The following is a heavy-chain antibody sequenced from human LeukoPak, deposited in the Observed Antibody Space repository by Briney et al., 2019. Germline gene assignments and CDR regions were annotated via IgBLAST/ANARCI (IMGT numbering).Heavy chain of an antibody. CDR2: ISAYNGNT. D-gene: IGHD1-1*01. Sequence: ASVKVSCKASGYTFTSYGISWVRQAPGQGLEWMGWISAYNGNTNYAQKFQGRVTMTRDTSISTAYMELSRLRSDDTAVYYCARRGTTGTTDFDYWGQGTLVTVSS. CDR1: GYTFTSYG. J-gene: IGHJ4*02. V-gene: IGHV1-18*01. CDR3: ARRGTTGTTDFDY.